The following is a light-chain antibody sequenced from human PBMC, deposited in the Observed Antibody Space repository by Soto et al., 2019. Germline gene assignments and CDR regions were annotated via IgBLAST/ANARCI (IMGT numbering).Light chain of an antibody. V-gene: IGLV2-23*01. CDR1: SSDVGSYNL. CDR3: CSYAGTNTFV. J-gene: IGLJ1*01. Sequence: QSALTQPASVSGPPGQSITISCTGTSSDVGSYNLVSWYQQHPGKAPKLMIYEGNKRPSGVSNRFSGSKSANTASLTISGLQTEDEADYYCCSYAGTNTFVFGTGTKLTVL. CDR2: EGN.